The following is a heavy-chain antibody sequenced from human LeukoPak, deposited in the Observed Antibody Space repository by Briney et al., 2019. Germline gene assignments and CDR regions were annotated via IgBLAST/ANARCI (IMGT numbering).Heavy chain of an antibody. D-gene: IGHD3-3*01. V-gene: IGHV1-46*01. Sequence: ASVTVSCTASGYTFTSYYMHWVRQAPGQGLEWMGIINPSGGSTSYAQKFQGRVTMTRDTSTSTVYMELSSLRSGDTAVYYCARDMDSIFGVGGWGQGTLVTVSS. J-gene: IGHJ4*02. CDR3: ARDMDSIFGVGG. CDR2: INPSGGST. CDR1: GYTFTSYY.